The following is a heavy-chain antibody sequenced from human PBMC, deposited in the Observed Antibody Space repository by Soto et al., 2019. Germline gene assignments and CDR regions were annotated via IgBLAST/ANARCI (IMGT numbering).Heavy chain of an antibody. J-gene: IGHJ1*01. D-gene: IGHD6-13*01. CDR3: AKDLPVKSQGRPIAAAGTAYFQH. CDR2: ISSSSGYI. CDR1: GFTFSSYS. Sequence: GGSLRLSCAASGFTFSSYSMNWVRQAPGKGLEWVSSISSSSGYIYYADSVKGRFTISRDNSKNTLYLQMNSLRAEDTAVYYCAKDLPVKSQGRPIAAAGTAYFQHWGQGTLVTVSS. V-gene: IGHV3-21*04.